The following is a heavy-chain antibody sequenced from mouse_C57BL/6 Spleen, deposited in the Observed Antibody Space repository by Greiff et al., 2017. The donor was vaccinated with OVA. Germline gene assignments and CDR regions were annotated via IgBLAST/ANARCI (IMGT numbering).Heavy chain of an antibody. CDR2: IYPGSGNT. CDR1: GYTFTDYY. V-gene: IGHV1-76*01. CDR3: ATYYYGSSYGYFDY. D-gene: IGHD1-1*01. Sequence: VQLQQSGAELVRPGASVKLSCKASGYTFTDYYINWVKQRPGQGLEWIARIYPGSGNTYYNEKFKGKATLTAEKSSSTAYMQLSSLTSEDSAVYFCATYYYGSSYGYFDYWGQGTTLTVSS. J-gene: IGHJ2*01.